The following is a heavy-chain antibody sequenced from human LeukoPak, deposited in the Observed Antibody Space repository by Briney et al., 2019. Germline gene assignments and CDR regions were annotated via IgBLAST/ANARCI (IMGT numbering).Heavy chain of an antibody. Sequence: VGSLRLSCAASGFTFSGYAMSWVRQAPGKGLEWVSAISGSGGSTYYADSVRGRFTISRDNSKNTLYLQMNSRRAEDTAVYYCAKAGITIFGVVTDGDYFDYWGQGTLVTVSS. J-gene: IGHJ4*02. D-gene: IGHD3-3*01. CDR1: GFTFSGYA. V-gene: IGHV3-23*01. CDR3: AKAGITIFGVVTDGDYFDY. CDR2: ISGSGGST.